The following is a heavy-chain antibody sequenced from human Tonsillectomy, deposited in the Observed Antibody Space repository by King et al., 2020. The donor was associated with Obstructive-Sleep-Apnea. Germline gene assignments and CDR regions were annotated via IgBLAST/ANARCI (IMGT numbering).Heavy chain of an antibody. J-gene: IGHJ6*02. CDR3: ARHGYNYGVYYYGMDV. V-gene: IGHV4-59*08. CDR1: GGSISSYY. D-gene: IGHD5-24*01. Sequence: VQLQESVPGLVKPSETLSLTCTVSGGSISSYYWSWVRQPPGKGLEWIGYIYYSGSTNYNPSLQSRVTISVDTSKNQFSLKLSSVTAADTAVYYCARHGYNYGVYYYGMDVWGQGTTVTVSS. CDR2: IYYSGST.